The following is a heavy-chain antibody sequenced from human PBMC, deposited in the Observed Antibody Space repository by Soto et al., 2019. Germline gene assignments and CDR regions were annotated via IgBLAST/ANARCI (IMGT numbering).Heavy chain of an antibody. D-gene: IGHD2-15*01. Sequence: GGSLRLSCVASGFTFSSYGMHWVRQAPGKGLEWVAVISYDGSNKYYGDSVKGRFTISRDNSGNTLTLQMNTLRAEDTAVYFCAKDLNHCSGGSCYGTDYWGQGTLVTVSS. CDR2: ISYDGSNK. J-gene: IGHJ4*02. V-gene: IGHV3-30*18. CDR1: GFTFSSYG. CDR3: AKDLNHCSGGSCYGTDY.